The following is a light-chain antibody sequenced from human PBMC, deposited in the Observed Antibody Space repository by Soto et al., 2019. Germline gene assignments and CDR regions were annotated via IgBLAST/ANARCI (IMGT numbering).Light chain of an antibody. J-gene: IGKJ4*01. Sequence: EMVLTQSPDTLSSSPGERATLSCRASQSVSSNYLAWYQQKPGQAPRFLIYDASSRATGIPDRFSGSGSGTDFTLTISRLEPEDFAVYYCQQYGSTPLTFGGGTKVDIK. V-gene: IGKV3-20*01. CDR2: DAS. CDR3: QQYGSTPLT. CDR1: QSVSSNY.